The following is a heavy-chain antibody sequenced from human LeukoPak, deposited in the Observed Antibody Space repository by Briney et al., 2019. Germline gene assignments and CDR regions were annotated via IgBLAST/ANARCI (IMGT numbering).Heavy chain of an antibody. CDR3: ARDNSVGDNAWWFDP. CDR2: INPSGGST. D-gene: IGHD1-26*01. J-gene: IGHJ5*02. V-gene: IGHV1-46*01. Sequence: GASVTVSFKASGYTFTIYYMHWVRQAPGQGLEWMGIINPSGGSTSYAQKFQGRVTITRDMSTSTDYMELSSLRSEDTAIYYCARDNSVGDNAWWFDPWGQGTLVTVSS. CDR1: GYTFTIYY.